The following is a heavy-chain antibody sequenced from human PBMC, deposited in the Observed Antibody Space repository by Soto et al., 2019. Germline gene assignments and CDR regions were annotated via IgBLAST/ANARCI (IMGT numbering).Heavy chain of an antibody. V-gene: IGHV4-39*01. D-gene: IGHD1-1*01. CDR2: IYYSGTT. Sequence: SETLSLTCTVSGGSIRSTTYHWAWIRQSPGKGLEWIGSIYYSGTTYYHPSLKSRVTMSVDTPKNQVSLKLSSMTAADTAVYYCVRHWSSSGNNWFDPWGQGTQVTVSS. CDR1: GGSIRSTTYH. CDR3: VRHWSSSGNNWFDP. J-gene: IGHJ5*02.